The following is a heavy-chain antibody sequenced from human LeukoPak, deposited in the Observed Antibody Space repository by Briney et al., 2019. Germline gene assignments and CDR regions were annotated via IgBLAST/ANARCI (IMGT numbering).Heavy chain of an antibody. CDR1: GFTFSNYA. D-gene: IGHD6-13*01. V-gene: IGHV3-33*06. Sequence: GGSLRLSCAASGFTFSNYAMSWVRQAPGKGLEWVAVIWYDGSNKYYADSVKGRFTISRDNSKNTLYLQMNSLRAEDTAVYYCAKGPGAGGNTWYYFDYWGQGTLVTVSS. J-gene: IGHJ4*02. CDR2: IWYDGSNK. CDR3: AKGPGAGGNTWYYFDY.